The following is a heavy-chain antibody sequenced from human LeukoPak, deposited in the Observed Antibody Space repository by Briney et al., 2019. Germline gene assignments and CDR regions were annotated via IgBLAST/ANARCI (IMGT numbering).Heavy chain of an antibody. J-gene: IGHJ4*02. CDR2: IYYSGST. V-gene: IGHV4-39*07. Sequence: PSEILSLTCTLSGGSISSSSYYWGWLRQPPGKGLEWIGSIYYSGSTKYNPSLKSRVTISVDTSKSQFSLKLSSVTAADTAVYYCARAGDIVATMTPDYWGQGTLVTVSS. D-gene: IGHD5-12*01. CDR3: ARAGDIVATMTPDY. CDR1: GGSISSSSYY.